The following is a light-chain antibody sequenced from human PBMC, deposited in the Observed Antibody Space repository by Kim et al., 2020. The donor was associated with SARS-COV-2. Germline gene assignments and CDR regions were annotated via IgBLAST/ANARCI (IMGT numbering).Light chain of an antibody. Sequence: DIQMTQSPSSLSASVGDSVTITCRASQDIGSYLAWHQQKPGKVPKLLIVAASILQSGVPSRFSGSGTGTEFTLTISSLQPEDVAIYYCQKYNSAPFTFGPGTKVDIK. CDR3: QKYNSAPFT. V-gene: IGKV1-27*01. J-gene: IGKJ3*01. CDR2: AAS. CDR1: QDIGSY.